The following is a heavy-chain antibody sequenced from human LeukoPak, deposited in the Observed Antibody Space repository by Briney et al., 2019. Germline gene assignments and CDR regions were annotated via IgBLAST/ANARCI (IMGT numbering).Heavy chain of an antibody. D-gene: IGHD3-10*01. V-gene: IGHV1-69*13. CDR1: GGTFSSYA. CDR3: ARDSSRVRASAFDI. J-gene: IGHJ3*02. Sequence: ASVKVSCKASGGTFSSYAISWVRQAPGQGLEWMGGIIPIFGTANYAQKFQGRVTITADESTSTAYMELSSLRSDDTAVYYCARDSSRVRASAFDIWGQGTMVTVSS. CDR2: IIPIFGTA.